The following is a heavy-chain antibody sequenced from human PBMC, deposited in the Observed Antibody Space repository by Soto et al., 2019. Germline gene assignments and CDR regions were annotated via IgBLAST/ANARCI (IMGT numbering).Heavy chain of an antibody. CDR3: SRDRSNSGWAEYFQH. D-gene: IGHD6-19*01. CDR1: GFTFGDYA. Sequence: PGGSLRLSCTTSGFTFGDYAMSWFRQAPGKGLEWTGFITSKAYAGTTEYAASVKGRFTISRDDSRSIAYLQMDSLKTEDTAVYYCSRDRSNSGWAEYFQHWGQGTLVTVSS. J-gene: IGHJ1*01. CDR2: ITSKAYAGTT. V-gene: IGHV3-49*03.